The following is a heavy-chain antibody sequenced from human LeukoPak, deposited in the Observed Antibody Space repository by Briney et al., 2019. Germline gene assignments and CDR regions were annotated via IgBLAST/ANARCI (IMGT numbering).Heavy chain of an antibody. CDR3: ATDKGYHDSSGYFGLYAFDI. CDR1: GYTLTELS. CDR2: FDPEDGET. D-gene: IGHD3-22*01. Sequence: ASVKVSCKVSGYTLTELSMHWVRQAPGKGLEWMGGFDPEDGETIYAQKFQGRVTMTEDTSTDTAYMELSSLRSEDTAVYYCATDKGYHDSSGYFGLYAFDIWGQGTMVTVSS. V-gene: IGHV1-24*01. J-gene: IGHJ3*02.